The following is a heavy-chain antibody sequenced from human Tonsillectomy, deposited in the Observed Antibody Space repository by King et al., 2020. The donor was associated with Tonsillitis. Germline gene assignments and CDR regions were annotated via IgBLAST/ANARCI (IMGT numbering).Heavy chain of an antibody. CDR1: GFTFSDHS. D-gene: IGHD6-19*01. Sequence: VQLVESGGGVVQPGRSLRLSCAGSGFTFSDHSIHWVRQAPGKGLEWVALISFDGSRKYYPDSVKGRFTISRDNSKNTLYLQFSSLRAEDTAVYYCARERLYSSGWGIDYWGQGTLVTVSS. J-gene: IGHJ4*02. V-gene: IGHV3-33*05. CDR3: ARERLYSSGWGIDY. CDR2: ISFDGSRK.